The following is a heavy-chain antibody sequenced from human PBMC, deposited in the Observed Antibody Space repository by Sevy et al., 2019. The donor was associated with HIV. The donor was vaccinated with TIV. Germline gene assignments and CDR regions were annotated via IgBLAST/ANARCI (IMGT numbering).Heavy chain of an antibody. CDR2: ISFDGRNK. CDR1: GFTFADHA. V-gene: IGHV3-30*04. D-gene: IGHD2-8*01. J-gene: IGHJ4*02. CDR3: ARDHCTDGACFRSGYFDY. Sequence: GGSLRLSCAASGFTFADHAFHWVRQAPGKGLEWVAIISFDGRNKRLAESVKGRFTISRDDSKNTVYLHMPSLRPEDTAVYYCARDHCTDGACFRSGYFDYWGQGTLVTVSS.